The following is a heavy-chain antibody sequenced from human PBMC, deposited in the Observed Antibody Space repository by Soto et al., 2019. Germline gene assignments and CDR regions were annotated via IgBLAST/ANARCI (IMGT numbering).Heavy chain of an antibody. Sequence: SETLSLTCAVYGGSFSGYYWTWIRQPPGTGLEWIGEINHSGSTNYSPSLKSRVTISVDTSKNQFSLKLTSVTAADTAVYYCARDKITGLFDYWGQGTPVTVSS. CDR1: GGSFSGYY. D-gene: IGHD2-8*02. CDR3: ARDKITGLFDY. CDR2: INHSGST. J-gene: IGHJ4*02. V-gene: IGHV4-34*01.